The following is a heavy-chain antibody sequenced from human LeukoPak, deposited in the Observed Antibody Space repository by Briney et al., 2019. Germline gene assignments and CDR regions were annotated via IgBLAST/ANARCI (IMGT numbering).Heavy chain of an antibody. CDR3: ARDLGYCSGGSCYSDAVDY. Sequence: GGSLRLSCAASGFMFSKMNWVRQAPGKGLEWLSYISYNGQRIFYADSVKGRFTISRDNAKNSLYLQMNSLRAEDTAVYYCARDLGYCSGGSCYSDAVDYWGQGTLVTVSS. CDR1: GFMFSK. J-gene: IGHJ4*02. D-gene: IGHD2-15*01. CDR2: ISYNGQRI. V-gene: IGHV3-48*03.